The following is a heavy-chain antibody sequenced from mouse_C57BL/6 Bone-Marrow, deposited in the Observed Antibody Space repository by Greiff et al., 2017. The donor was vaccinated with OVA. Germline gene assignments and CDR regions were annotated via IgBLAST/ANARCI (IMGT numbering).Heavy chain of an antibody. CDR3: ARRGSNYGYFDV. V-gene: IGHV5-15*01. CDR2: ISNLAYSI. J-gene: IGHJ1*03. Sequence: VKLVESGGGLVQPGGSLKLSCAASGFTFSDYGMAWVRQAPRKGPEWVAFISNLAYSIYYADTVTGRFTISRENAKNTLYLEMSSLRSEDTAMYYCARRGSNYGYFDVWGTGTTVTVSS. D-gene: IGHD2-5*01. CDR1: GFTFSDYG.